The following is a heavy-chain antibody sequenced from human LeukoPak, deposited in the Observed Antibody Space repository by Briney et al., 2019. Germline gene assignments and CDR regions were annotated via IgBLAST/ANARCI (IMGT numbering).Heavy chain of an antibody. CDR1: GFTFGDYA. Sequence: KPGRSLRLSCTASGFTFGDYAMSWFRQAPVKGLEWVGFIRSKAYGGTTEYAASVKGRFTISRDDSKSIAYLQMNSLKTEDTAVYYCTRGLIGDDFWSGYYPYYFDYWGQGALVTVSS. CDR3: TRGLIGDDFWSGYYPYYFDY. J-gene: IGHJ4*02. V-gene: IGHV3-49*05. D-gene: IGHD3-3*01. CDR2: IRSKAYGGTT.